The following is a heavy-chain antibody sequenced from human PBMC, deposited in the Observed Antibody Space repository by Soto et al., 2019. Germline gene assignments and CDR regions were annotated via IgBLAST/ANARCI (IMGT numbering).Heavy chain of an antibody. J-gene: IGHJ4*02. Sequence: ASVKVSCKASGYTFTSYAMHWVRQAPGQRLEWMGWINAGNGNTKYSQKFQGRVTITRDTSASTAYMELSSLRSEDTAVYYCARDTMVRGVILKLHFDYWGQGTLVTVSS. V-gene: IGHV1-3*01. CDR1: GYTFTSYA. D-gene: IGHD3-10*01. CDR3: ARDTMVRGVILKLHFDY. CDR2: INAGNGNT.